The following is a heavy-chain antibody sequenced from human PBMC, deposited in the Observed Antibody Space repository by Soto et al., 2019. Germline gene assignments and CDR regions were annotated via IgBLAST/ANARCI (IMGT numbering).Heavy chain of an antibody. CDR2: INQDGSEK. CDR1: GFTFSGYW. CDR3: ARERRYCSRGSCYSKPPEYYFYMDV. D-gene: IGHD2-15*01. Sequence: EVQLVESGGGLVQPGGSLRLSCAASGFTFSGYWMSWVRQAPGKGLEWVASINQDGSEKHSVDSVKGRFTISRDNAKNSLDLQMNRLSGEDTAVYSCARERRYCSRGSCYSKPPEYYFYMDVWGKGTTVSVSS. V-gene: IGHV3-7*01. J-gene: IGHJ6*03.